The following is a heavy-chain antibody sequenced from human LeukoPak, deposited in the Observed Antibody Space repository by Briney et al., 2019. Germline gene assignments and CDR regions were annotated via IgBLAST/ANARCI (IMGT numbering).Heavy chain of an antibody. V-gene: IGHV4-34*01. Sequence: SETLSLTCAVYGGSFSGYYWSWIRQSPGKGLEWIGEISHSGSTYYNPSLKSRVTISLGTSKIQFSLKLTSVTAADTAVYYCTRGVSDQNWGQATLVTVSS. CDR1: GGSFSGYY. CDR2: ISHSGST. J-gene: IGHJ4*02. CDR3: TRGVSDQN.